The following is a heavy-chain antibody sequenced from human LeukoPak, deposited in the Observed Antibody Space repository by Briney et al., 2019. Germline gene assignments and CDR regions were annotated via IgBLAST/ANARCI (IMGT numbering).Heavy chain of an antibody. D-gene: IGHD2-15*01. V-gene: IGHV3-23*01. CDR2: ISGSGGST. Sequence: GGSLRLSCAASGFTFSSSAMSWVRQAPGKGLEWVSAISGSGGSTYYADSVKGRFTISRDNSKNTLYLQMNSLRAEDTAVYYCTRLGSTGGGSWLVDYWGQGTLVTVSS. CDR1: GFTFSSSA. J-gene: IGHJ4*02. CDR3: TRLGSTGGGSWLVDY.